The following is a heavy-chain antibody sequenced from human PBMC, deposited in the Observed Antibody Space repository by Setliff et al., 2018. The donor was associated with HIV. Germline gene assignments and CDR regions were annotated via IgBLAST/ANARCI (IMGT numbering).Heavy chain of an antibody. CDR1: GGTFSSYA. CDR3: ARDVGRDGYCFDH. Sequence: ASVKVSCKASGGKASGGTFSSYAISWVRQAPGQGLEWMGWISAHNGRINYAQKFQGRVTMTTDRSTSTAYMELRSLRSDDTAVYYCARDVGRDGYCFDHWGQGTLVTVSS. D-gene: IGHD5-12*01. CDR2: ISAHNGRI. J-gene: IGHJ4*02. V-gene: IGHV1-18*01.